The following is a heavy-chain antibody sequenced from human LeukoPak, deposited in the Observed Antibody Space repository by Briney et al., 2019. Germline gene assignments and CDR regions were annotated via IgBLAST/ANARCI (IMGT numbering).Heavy chain of an antibody. CDR2: IFYSGST. CDR3: ARQGDTRGFDY. J-gene: IGHJ4*02. V-gene: IGHV4-59*08. D-gene: IGHD2-2*02. CDR1: GDSLSSFY. Sequence: SETLSLTCTVSGDSLSSFYWTWIRQPPGKGLEWIGSIFYSGSTNYNPSLTSRVIISTDTSKNKFSLELSSVTAADTAVYYCARQGDTRGFDYWGQGTLVTVSS.